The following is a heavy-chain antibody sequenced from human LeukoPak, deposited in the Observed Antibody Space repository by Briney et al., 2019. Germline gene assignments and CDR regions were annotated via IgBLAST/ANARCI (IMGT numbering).Heavy chain of an antibody. CDR2: IYTRGST. D-gene: IGHD5-18*01. Sequence: PSETLSLTCNVSGGSISSGRYYWSWIRQPAGKGLEWIGRIYTRGSTNYNPSLKSRVTISVDTSKNQFSLKLSSVTAADTAVYYCARVKGTQRISGYPDNWGQGTLVTVSS. CDR3: ARVKGTQRISGYPDN. V-gene: IGHV4-61*02. J-gene: IGHJ4*02. CDR1: GGSISSGRYY.